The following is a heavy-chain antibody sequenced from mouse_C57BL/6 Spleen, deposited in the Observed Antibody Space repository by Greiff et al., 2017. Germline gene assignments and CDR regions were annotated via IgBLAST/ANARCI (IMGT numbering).Heavy chain of an antibody. J-gene: IGHJ2*01. D-gene: IGHD2-5*01. Sequence: QVQLKESGAELVKPGASVKISCKASGYAFSSYWMNWVKQRPGKGLEWIGQIYPGDGDTNYNGKFKGKATLTADKSSSTAYMQLSSLTSEDSAVYFCARIGSNYEGDYWGQGTTLTVSS. V-gene: IGHV1-80*01. CDR2: IYPGDGDT. CDR3: ARIGSNYEGDY. CDR1: GYAFSSYW.